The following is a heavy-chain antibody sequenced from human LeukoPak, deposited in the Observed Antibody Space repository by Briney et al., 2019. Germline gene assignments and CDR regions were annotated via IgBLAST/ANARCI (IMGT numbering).Heavy chain of an antibody. D-gene: IGHD6-19*01. V-gene: IGHV1-18*01. CDR3: ASRWSIAVAGTGDDFDY. CDR2: TNAYNGNT. Sequence: ASVKVSCKASGYTFGNSGISWVRQAPGQGLEWMGWTNAYNGNTIYAENFQGRVTMTTDTSTSTAYMELTSLRSDDTAVYYCASRWSIAVAGTGDDFDYWGQGTLATVSS. J-gene: IGHJ4*02. CDR1: GYTFGNSG.